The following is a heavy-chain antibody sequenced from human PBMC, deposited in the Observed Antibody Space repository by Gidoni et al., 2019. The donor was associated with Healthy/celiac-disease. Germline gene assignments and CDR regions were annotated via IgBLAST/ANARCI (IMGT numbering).Heavy chain of an antibody. J-gene: IGHJ1*01. CDR1: GFSLSTSGMC. V-gene: IGHV2-70*15. CDR3: ARATYCGGDSEYFQH. CDR2: IDWDDDK. Sequence: QVTLRESGPALVKPTQTLTLTCPFSGFSLSTSGMCVSWIRQPPGKALEWLARIDWDDDKYYSTSLKTRLTISKDTSKNQVVLTMTNMDTVDTATYYCARATYCGGDSEYFQHWGQGTLVTVSS. D-gene: IGHD2-21*02.